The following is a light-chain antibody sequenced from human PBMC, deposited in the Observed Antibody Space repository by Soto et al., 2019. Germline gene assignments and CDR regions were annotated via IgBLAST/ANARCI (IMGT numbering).Light chain of an antibody. Sequence: DIQMTQSPSSLSASVGDRVTITCRASQDISVYLAWYQQKPGKVPKLLIYSASTLQSGVPSRFSGSGSGTEFTLTISSLQPEDVVTYYCQKFNTAPLTFGQGTRLEIK. V-gene: IGKV1-27*01. CDR3: QKFNTAPLT. CDR2: SAS. CDR1: QDISVY. J-gene: IGKJ5*01.